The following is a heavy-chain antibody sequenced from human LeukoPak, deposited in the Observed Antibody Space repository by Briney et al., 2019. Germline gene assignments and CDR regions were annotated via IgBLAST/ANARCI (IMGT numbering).Heavy chain of an antibody. Sequence: SETLSLTCAVSGGSISSSNWWSWVRQPPGKGLEWIGEINHSGSTNYNPSLKSRVTISVDTSKNQFSLKLSSVTAADTAVYYCARAGGSDGTYYDFWSGYYIFDYWGQGTLVTVSS. V-gene: IGHV4-4*02. CDR2: INHSGST. CDR1: GGSISSSNW. D-gene: IGHD3-3*01. CDR3: ARAGGSDGTYYDFWSGYYIFDY. J-gene: IGHJ4*02.